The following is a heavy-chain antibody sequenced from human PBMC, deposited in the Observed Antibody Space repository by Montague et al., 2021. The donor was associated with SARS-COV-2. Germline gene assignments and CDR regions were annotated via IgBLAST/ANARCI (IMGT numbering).Heavy chain of an antibody. CDR3: AHRGVYGAGCYFDY. D-gene: IGHD3-10*01. Sequence: PALVKPTQTLTLTCTFSGSSLTTSRVGVGWIRQPPGKPLEWLALIYWDDDKRYSPSLKRRLTITKYTSKNQVVLAIAYMDPVDTATYFFAHRGVYGAGCYFDYWGQGTLVTVSS. V-gene: IGHV2-5*02. CDR1: GSSLTTSRVG. CDR2: IYWDDDK. J-gene: IGHJ4*02.